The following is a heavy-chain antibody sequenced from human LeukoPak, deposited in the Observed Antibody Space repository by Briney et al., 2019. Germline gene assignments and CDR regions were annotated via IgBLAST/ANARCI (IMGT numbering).Heavy chain of an antibody. CDR3: ARDRSVVVVVPAAIENYYYYGMDV. CDR1: GFTFSSYS. D-gene: IGHD2-2*02. Sequence: GGSLRLSRAASGFTFSSYSMNWVRQAPGKGLEWVSSISSSSSYIYYADSVKGRFTISRDNAKNSLYLQMNSLRAEDTAVYYCARDRSVVVVVPAAIENYYYYGMDVWGQGTTVTVSS. J-gene: IGHJ6*02. V-gene: IGHV3-21*01. CDR2: ISSSSSYI.